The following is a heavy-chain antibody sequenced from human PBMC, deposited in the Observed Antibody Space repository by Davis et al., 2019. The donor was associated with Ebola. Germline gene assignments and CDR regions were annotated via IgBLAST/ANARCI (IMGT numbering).Heavy chain of an antibody. J-gene: IGHJ5*02. CDR2: ISGKTGDT. CDR1: GYMFTNYG. CDR3: ARGGLRFSQWLSGPQFDT. Sequence: ASVKVSCKASGYMFTNYGVYWVRQAPGQGLEWMGWISGKTGDTSYAQKFQGRVTMTVDYMELKSLMSDDTAVYYCARGGLRFSQWLSGPQFDTWGQGTLVTVSS. D-gene: IGHD3-3*01. V-gene: IGHV1-18*01.